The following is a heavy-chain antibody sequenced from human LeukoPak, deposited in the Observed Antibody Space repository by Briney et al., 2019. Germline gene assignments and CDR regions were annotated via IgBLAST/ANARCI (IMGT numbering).Heavy chain of an antibody. D-gene: IGHD3-22*01. J-gene: IGHJ4*02. V-gene: IGHV3-7*01. CDR2: IKQDGSEK. CDR1: GFTFSSYW. CDR3: ARDADYYDSSGYYSWGGNDY. Sequence: GGSLRLSCAASGFTFSSYWMSWVRQAPGKGLEWVANIKQDGSEKYYVDSVKGRFTISRDNAKNSLYLQMNSLRAEDTAVYYCARDADYYDSSGYYSWGGNDYRGQGTLVTVSS.